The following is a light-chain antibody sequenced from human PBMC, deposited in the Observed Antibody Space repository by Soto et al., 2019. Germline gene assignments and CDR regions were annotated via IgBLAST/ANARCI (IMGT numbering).Light chain of an antibody. V-gene: IGLV4-69*01. CDR3: QTWGTGIIGV. CDR2: LNSDGSH. J-gene: IGLJ3*02. CDR1: SGHSSYA. Sequence: QPVLTQSPSASASLGASVKLTCTLSSGHSSYAIAWHQQQPEKGPRYLMKLNSDGSHSKGDGIPDRFSGSSSGAERYLTISSLQSEDEADYYCQTWGTGIIGVFGGGTKVTVL.